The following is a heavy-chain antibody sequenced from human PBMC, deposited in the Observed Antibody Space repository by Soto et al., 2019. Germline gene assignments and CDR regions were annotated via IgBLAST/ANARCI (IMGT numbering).Heavy chain of an antibody. CDR1: GFTFSSYS. J-gene: IGHJ6*03. V-gene: IGHV3-48*01. Sequence: EVQLVESGGGLVQPGGSLRLSCAASGFTFSSYSMNWVRQAPGKGLEWVSYISSSSSTIYYADSVKGRFTISRDNAKNSLYLQMNSRGAEDTAVYYCARLPLGGETTVRRNYYYYYMDVWGKGTTVTVSS. CDR3: ARLPLGGETTVRRNYYYYYMDV. D-gene: IGHD4-17*01. CDR2: ISSSSSTI.